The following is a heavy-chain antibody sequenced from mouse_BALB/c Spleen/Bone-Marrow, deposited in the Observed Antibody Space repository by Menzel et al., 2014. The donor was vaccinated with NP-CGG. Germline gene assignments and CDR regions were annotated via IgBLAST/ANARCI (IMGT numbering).Heavy chain of an antibody. J-gene: IGHJ4*01. CDR1: GLSLTDYG. Sequence: VKLVESGPGLVQPSQSLSITCTVSGLSLTDYGVHWVRQSPGKGLEWLGVIWSGGNTDYNAAFIPRLSISKDNSKSQVFFKMNSLQANDTAIYYCARKSYYYGKGAMDYWGQGTSVTVSS. CDR2: IWSGGNT. D-gene: IGHD1-1*01. V-gene: IGHV2-2*02. CDR3: ARKSYYYGKGAMDY.